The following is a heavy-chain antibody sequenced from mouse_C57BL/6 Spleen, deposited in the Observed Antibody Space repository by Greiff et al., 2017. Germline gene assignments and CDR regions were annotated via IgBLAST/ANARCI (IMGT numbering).Heavy chain of an antibody. Sequence: QVQLQQSGAELVKPGASVKISCKASGYAFSSYWMNWVKQRPGKGLEWIGQIYPGDGDTNYNGKFKGKATLTADKSSSTAYMQLSSLTAEDSAVYFCARRDGSSHWYFGVWGTGTTVTVSS. J-gene: IGHJ1*03. CDR3: ARRDGSSHWYFGV. V-gene: IGHV1-80*01. D-gene: IGHD1-1*01. CDR1: GYAFSSYW. CDR2: IYPGDGDT.